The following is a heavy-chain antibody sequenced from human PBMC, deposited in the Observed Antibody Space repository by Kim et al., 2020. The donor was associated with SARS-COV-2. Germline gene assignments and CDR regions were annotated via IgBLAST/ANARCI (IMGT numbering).Heavy chain of an antibody. CDR3: ATGGEGYCSGGSCYSEFDY. CDR2: IYHSGTT. D-gene: IGHD2-15*01. Sequence: SETLSLTCAVSGGSISSGGYSWSWIRQPPGKGLEWIGYIYHSGTTYYNPSLKSRVTISVDRSKNQFSLKLRSVTAADTAVYYCATGGEGYCSGGSCYSEFDYWGQGTLVTVSS. J-gene: IGHJ4*02. V-gene: IGHV4-30-2*01. CDR1: GGSISSGGYS.